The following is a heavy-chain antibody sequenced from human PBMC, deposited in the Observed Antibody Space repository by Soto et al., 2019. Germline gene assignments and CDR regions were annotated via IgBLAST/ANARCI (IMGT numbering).Heavy chain of an antibody. CDR2: ISYDGSNK. CDR3: ARDIPFQQWLGRIVNY. D-gene: IGHD6-19*01. J-gene: IGHJ4*02. Sequence: QVQLVESGGGVVQPGRSLRLSCAASGFTFSSYAMHWVRQAPGKGLEWVAVISYDGSNKYYADSVKGRFTISRDNSKNTLYLQMNSLRAEDTAVYYCARDIPFQQWLGRIVNYWGQGTLDTVSS. V-gene: IGHV3-30-3*01. CDR1: GFTFSSYA.